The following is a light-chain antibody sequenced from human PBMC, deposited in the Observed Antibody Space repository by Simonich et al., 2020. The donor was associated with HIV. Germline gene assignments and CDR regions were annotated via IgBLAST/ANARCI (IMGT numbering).Light chain of an antibody. CDR2: DAS. J-gene: IGKJ4*01. Sequence: EIVLTQSPGTLSLSPGERATLSCSAIQSVSSSYLAWFQQKPGLAPRLLIYDASSRATGIPDRFSGSRSGTDFTLTISSMQSEDFAVYYCQQYNNWPTFGGGTKVEIK. V-gene: IGKV3D-20*02. CDR3: QQYNNWPT. CDR1: QSVSSSY.